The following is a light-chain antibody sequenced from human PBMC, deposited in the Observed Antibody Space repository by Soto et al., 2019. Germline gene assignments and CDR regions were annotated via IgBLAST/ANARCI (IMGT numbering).Light chain of an antibody. Sequence: EIVMTQSPATLSVSPGERATLSCRASQSVTSNLAWYQQKPGQAPMILIYGASTRATGIPARFSGSGSGTEFTLTISSLQSEDFAVYYCQQYNNWPPTFGQGTRLEIK. J-gene: IGKJ5*01. V-gene: IGKV3-15*01. CDR2: GAS. CDR3: QQYNNWPPT. CDR1: QSVTSN.